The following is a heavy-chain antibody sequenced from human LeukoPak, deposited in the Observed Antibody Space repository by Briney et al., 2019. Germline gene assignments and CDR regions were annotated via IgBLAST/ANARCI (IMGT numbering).Heavy chain of an antibody. J-gene: IGHJ4*02. V-gene: IGHV3-48*03. CDR3: ARGDDILTGYYTFDY. Sequence: GGSLRLSCAASGFTFSSYEMNWVRQAPGKGLEWVSYISSSGSTIYYADSVKGRFTISRDNAENSLYLQMNSLRAEDTAVYYCARGDDILTGYYTFDYRGQGTLVTVSP. CDR2: ISSSGSTI. CDR1: GFTFSSYE. D-gene: IGHD3-9*01.